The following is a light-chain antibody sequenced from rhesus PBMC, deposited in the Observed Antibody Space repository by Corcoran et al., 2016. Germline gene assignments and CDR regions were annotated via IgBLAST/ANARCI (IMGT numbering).Light chain of an antibody. CDR3: PQYSSSPFT. V-gene: IGKV1-22*01. CDR2: KAA. J-gene: IGKJ3*01. Sequence: DIQMTQSPSSLSASVGDTVTITCRASQSISSWLAWYQQKPGKAPKLLFYKAATLQSGGPSRFSGSGSRTDFTLTISSLQSEDFATYYCPQYSSSPFTFGPGTKLDIK. CDR1: QSISSW.